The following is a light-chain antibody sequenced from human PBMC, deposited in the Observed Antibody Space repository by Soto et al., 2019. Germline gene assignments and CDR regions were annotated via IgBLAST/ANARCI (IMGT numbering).Light chain of an antibody. CDR2: LGS. J-gene: IGKJ5*01. CDR3: MQALQTPT. V-gene: IGKV2-28*01. Sequence: VVSQNPLSLPVTPGEPASISCRSSQSLLHSNGYNYLDWYLQKPGQSPQLLIYLGSNRASGVPDRFSGSGSGTDFTLKISRVEAEDVGVYYCMQALQTPTFGQGRLLAVK. CDR1: QSLLHSNGYNY.